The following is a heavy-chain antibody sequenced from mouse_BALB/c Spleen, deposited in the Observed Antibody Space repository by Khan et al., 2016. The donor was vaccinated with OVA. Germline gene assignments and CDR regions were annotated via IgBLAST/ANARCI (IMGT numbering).Heavy chain of an antibody. V-gene: IGHV1S132*01. CDR1: GYTFTSYW. D-gene: IGHD2-1*01. Sequence: QVQLQQPGAELVNPGASVKLSCNTSGYTFTSYWIQWVKQRPGQGLGWIGQIFPGTGTTYYNENFKGQATLTVDTSSSTAYMQISGLTSEDSAVYVCARGYFGNYEFVYWGQGTLVTVAP. J-gene: IGHJ3*01. CDR3: ARGYFGNYEFVY. CDR2: IFPGTGTT.